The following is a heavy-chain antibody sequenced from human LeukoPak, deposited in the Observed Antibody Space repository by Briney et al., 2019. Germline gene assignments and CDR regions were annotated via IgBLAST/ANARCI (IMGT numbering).Heavy chain of an antibody. CDR2: IYTSGST. CDR3: ARAGGRAAADLMDV. D-gene: IGHD6-13*01. CDR1: GGSISSYY. J-gene: IGHJ6*03. V-gene: IGHV4-4*07. Sequence: LPETLSLTSTVSGGSISSYYWSWIRQPAGKGLEWIGRIYTSGSTNYNPSLKSRVTMSVDTSKNQFSLKLSSVTAADTAVYYCARAGGRAAADLMDVWGKGTTVTVSS.